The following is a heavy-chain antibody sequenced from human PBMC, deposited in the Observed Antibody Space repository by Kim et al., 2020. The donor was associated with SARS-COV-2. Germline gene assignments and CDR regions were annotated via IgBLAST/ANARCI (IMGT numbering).Heavy chain of an antibody. D-gene: IGHD4-17*01. Sequence: DSVKGRFTISRDNSKNTLYLQMNSLRAEDTAVYYCAKDSYGDYVPYYFDYWGQGTLVTVSS. J-gene: IGHJ4*02. V-gene: IGHV3-30*02. CDR3: AKDSYGDYVPYYFDY.